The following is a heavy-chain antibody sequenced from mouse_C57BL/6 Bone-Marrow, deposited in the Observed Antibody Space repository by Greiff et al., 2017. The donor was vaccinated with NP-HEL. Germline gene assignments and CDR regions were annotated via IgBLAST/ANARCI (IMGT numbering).Heavy chain of an antibody. J-gene: IGHJ3*01. V-gene: IGHV14-4*01. Sequence: VQLQQSGAELVRPGASVTLSCTASGFNIKDDYMHWVKQRPEQGLEWIGWIDPENGDTESASTFQGKATITADPSSNSAYLQLSSLTSEDTAVYYCTPYYDYDSAWFAYWGQGTLVTVSA. CDR1: GFNIKDDY. CDR3: TPYYDYDSAWFAY. D-gene: IGHD2-4*01. CDR2: IDPENGDT.